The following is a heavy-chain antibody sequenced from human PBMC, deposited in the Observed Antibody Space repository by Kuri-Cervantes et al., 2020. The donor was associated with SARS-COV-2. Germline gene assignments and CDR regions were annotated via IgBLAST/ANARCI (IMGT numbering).Heavy chain of an antibody. Sequence: GESLKISCAAAGFTFSSYSRNWVRQAPGEVLEWVSSISSSSSYIYYADSVRGRFTISRDNSKTTLYLQMNRLRAEDTVVYYCARATQGHYDSSGYYRSYYYYGMDVWGQGTTVTVSS. J-gene: IGHJ6*02. CDR3: ARATQGHYDSSGYYRSYYYYGMDV. D-gene: IGHD3-22*01. V-gene: IGHV3-21*04. CDR2: ISSSSSYI. CDR1: GFTFSSYS.